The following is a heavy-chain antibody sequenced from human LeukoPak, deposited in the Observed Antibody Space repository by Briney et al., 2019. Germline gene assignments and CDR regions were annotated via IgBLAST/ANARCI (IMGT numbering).Heavy chain of an antibody. CDR2: ISHSGRT. J-gene: IGHJ6*03. V-gene: IGHV4-34*01. Sequence: SDTLSLTCVVNGDSFTAYSWNWIRQSPGKGLEWIGEISHSGRTHYNPSLASRVTFSLDTSKTQFSLALKSVTAADTAVYFCARAGTESMTTPAYPAFYYFYLDVWRTGTTVTV. CDR3: ARAGTESMTTPAYPAFYYFYLDV. D-gene: IGHD4-11*01. CDR1: GDSFTAYS.